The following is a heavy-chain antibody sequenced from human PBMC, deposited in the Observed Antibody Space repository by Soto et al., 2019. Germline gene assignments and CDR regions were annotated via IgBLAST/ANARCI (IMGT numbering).Heavy chain of an antibody. V-gene: IGHV1-46*01. CDR2: INPRGGST. CDR3: ARYIVGATSYCYEYGIDG. CDR1: GYTFTSYY. J-gene: IGHJ6*01. Sequence: ASAKVSCKASGYTFTSYYMHWVRQAPGQGLEWMVIINPRGGSTSYAQKFQGRVTMTRDTSQSSVYMELSSLRSEDTAVYYCARYIVGATSYCYEYGIDGSGQGTTVTV. D-gene: IGHD1-26*01.